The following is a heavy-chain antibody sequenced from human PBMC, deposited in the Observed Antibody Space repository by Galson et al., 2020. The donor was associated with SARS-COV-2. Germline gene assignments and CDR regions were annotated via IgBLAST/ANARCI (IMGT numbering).Heavy chain of an antibody. J-gene: IGHJ4*02. V-gene: IGHV3-33*01. Sequence: GGSLRLSCAASGFTFSSYGMHWVRQAPGKGLDWVAVIWYDGSNKYYADSVKGRFTISRDNSKNTLYLQMNSLRAEDTAVYYCARDPRLGDSYDSSGYGYWGQGTLVTVSS. D-gene: IGHD3-22*01. CDR1: GFTFSSYG. CDR2: IWYDGSNK. CDR3: ARDPRLGDSYDSSGYGY.